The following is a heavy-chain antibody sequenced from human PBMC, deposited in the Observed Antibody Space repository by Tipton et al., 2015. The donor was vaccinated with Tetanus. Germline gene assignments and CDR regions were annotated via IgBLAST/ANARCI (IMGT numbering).Heavy chain of an antibody. D-gene: IGHD6-19*01. CDR1: GFTFSNYG. CDR2: ISGSGGST. Sequence: SLRLSCAASGFTFSNYGMHWVRQAPGKGLEWVSAISGSGGSTYYADSVKGRFTISRDNSKNTLYLQMNSLRAEDTAVYYCAKAAVAGTVSRFDYWGQGTLVTVSS. J-gene: IGHJ4*02. V-gene: IGHV3-23*01. CDR3: AKAAVAGTVSRFDY.